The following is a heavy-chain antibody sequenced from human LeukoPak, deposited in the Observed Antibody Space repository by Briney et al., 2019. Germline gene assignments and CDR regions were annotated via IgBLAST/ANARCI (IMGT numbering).Heavy chain of an antibody. Sequence: ASVKVSCKASGYTFKSFGISWVRQAPGQGLEWMGIINPSGGSTSYAQKFQGRVTMTRDTSTSTVYMELSSLRSEDTAVYYCARASRAVAGNYWFDPWGQGTLVTVSS. J-gene: IGHJ5*02. D-gene: IGHD6-19*01. CDR1: GYTFKSFG. CDR2: INPSGGST. V-gene: IGHV1-46*02. CDR3: ARASRAVAGNYWFDP.